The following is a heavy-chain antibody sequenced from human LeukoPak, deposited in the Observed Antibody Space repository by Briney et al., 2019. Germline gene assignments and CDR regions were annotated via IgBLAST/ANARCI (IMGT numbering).Heavy chain of an antibody. J-gene: IGHJ6*02. CDR3: ARDLSYGMDV. V-gene: IGHV4-31*03. CDR1: GGSISSGGYY. CDR2: IYYSGST. Sequence: SETLSLTCTVSGGSISSGGYYWSWIRQHPGKGLEWIGYIYYSGSTYYNPSLKSRVTISVDTSKNQFSLKLSSVTAAVTAVYYCARDLSYGMDVWGQGTTVTVSS.